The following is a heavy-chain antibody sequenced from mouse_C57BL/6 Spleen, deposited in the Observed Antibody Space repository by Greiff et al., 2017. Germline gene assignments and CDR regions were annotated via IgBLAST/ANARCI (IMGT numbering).Heavy chain of an antibody. CDR2: IDPSDSYT. CDR3: ARRGRDVTTVGAHDY. D-gene: IGHD1-1*01. CDR1: GYTFTSYW. Sequence: VQLQQSGAELVKPGASVKLSCKASGYTFTSYWMQWVKQRPGQGLEWIGEIDPSDSYTNYNQKFKGKATLTVDTSSSTAYMQLSSLTSEDSAVYYCARRGRDVTTVGAHDYWGQGTTLTVSS. V-gene: IGHV1-50*01. J-gene: IGHJ2*01.